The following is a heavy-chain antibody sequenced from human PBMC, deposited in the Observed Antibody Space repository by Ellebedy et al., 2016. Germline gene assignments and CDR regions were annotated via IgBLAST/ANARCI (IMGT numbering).Heavy chain of an antibody. CDR2: ISGSASST. V-gene: IGHV3-23*01. CDR1: GFTFSGYA. Sequence: GESLKISCAASGFTFSGYAMSWVRQAPGKGLEWVATISGSASSTYYSDSVKGRFTISRDNSKNTLFLQMNSLRGEDTAAYYCARSRWLQPDYDVWGQGTLVTVFS. CDR3: ARSRWLQPDYDV. D-gene: IGHD5-24*01. J-gene: IGHJ4*02.